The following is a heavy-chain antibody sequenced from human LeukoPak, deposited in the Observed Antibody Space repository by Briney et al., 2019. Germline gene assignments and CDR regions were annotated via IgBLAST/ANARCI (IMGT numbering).Heavy chain of an antibody. CDR3: ASLPSYYSAFDI. CDR1: GYTSTSYD. CDR2: MNPNSGNT. J-gene: IGHJ3*02. Sequence: ASVKVSCKASGYTSTSYDVNWVRQATGQGLEWMGWMNPNSGNTGYAQKFQGRVTMTRNTSISTAYMELSSLRSEDTAVYYCASLPSYYSAFDIWGQGTMVTVSS. D-gene: IGHD1-26*01. V-gene: IGHV1-8*01.